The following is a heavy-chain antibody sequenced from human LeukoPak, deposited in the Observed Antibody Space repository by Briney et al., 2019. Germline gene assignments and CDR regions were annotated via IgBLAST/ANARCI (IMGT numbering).Heavy chain of an antibody. V-gene: IGHV4-59*01. CDR3: ARDFDGATPADAFDI. Sequence: SETLSLTCTVSGGSISSYYWSWIRQPPGKGLEWIGYIYYSGSTNYNPSLKSRVTISVDTSKNQFSLKLSPVTAADTAVYYCARDFDGATPADAFDIWGQGTMVTVSS. CDR2: IYYSGST. J-gene: IGHJ3*02. CDR1: GGSISSYY. D-gene: IGHD1-26*01.